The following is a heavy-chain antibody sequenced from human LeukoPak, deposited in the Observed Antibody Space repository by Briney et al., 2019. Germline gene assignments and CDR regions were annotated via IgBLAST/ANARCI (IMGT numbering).Heavy chain of an antibody. J-gene: IGHJ6*02. CDR3: ARRFGDPTYMDV. CDR1: GFTFSSYG. CDR2: ISSNGGST. V-gene: IGHV3-64*01. Sequence: PAGSLRLSCAASGFTFSSYGMHWVRQAPGKGLEYVSVISSNGGSTYYANSVKGRFTISRDNSKNTLYLQMGSLRAEDMAVYYCARRFGDPTYMDVWGQGTTVTVSS. D-gene: IGHD3-10*01.